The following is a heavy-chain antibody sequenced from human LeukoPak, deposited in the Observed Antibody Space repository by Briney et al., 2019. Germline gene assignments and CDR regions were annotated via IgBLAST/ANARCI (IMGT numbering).Heavy chain of an antibody. CDR3: ARQKSRDIVVVVAARGYNWFDP. CDR1: GGSISSSSYY. CDR2: IYYSGST. D-gene: IGHD2-15*01. V-gene: IGHV4-39*01. J-gene: IGHJ5*02. Sequence: SETLSLTCTVSGGSISSSSYYWGWIRQPPGKGLEWIGSIYYSGSTYYNPSLKSRVTISVDTSKNQFSLKLSSVTAADTVVYYCARQKSRDIVVVVAARGYNWFDPWGQGTLVTVSS.